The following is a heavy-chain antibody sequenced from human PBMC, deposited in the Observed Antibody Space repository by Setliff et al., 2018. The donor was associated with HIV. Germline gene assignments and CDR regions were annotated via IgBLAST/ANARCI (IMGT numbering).Heavy chain of an antibody. CDR1: GFTFSTYS. Sequence: PGGSLRLSCAASGFTFSTYSMIWARQAPGKGLEWVASITSSSSYINYADSVKGRFTISRDNAKNSLYLQMNSLRAEDTAVYYCARGYYDSSGYYNALLWGQGTLVTVSS. CDR2: ITSSSSYI. J-gene: IGHJ4*02. V-gene: IGHV3-21*01. D-gene: IGHD3-22*01. CDR3: ARGYYDSSGYYNALL.